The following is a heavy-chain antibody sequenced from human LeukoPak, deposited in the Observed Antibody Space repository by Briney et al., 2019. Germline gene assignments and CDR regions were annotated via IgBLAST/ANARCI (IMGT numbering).Heavy chain of an antibody. CDR1: GFTFSTYS. CDR3: ARGGDTLYWFDP. V-gene: IGHV3-48*01. J-gene: IGHJ5*02. CDR2: ITSDSSTI. Sequence: GGSLRLSCAASGFTFSTYSMNWVRQAPGKGLEGISYITSDSSTIYYADSVKGRFTISRDNSNNTVYLQMNSLTAEDTAVYYCARGGDTLYWFDPWGQGTLVTVSS. D-gene: IGHD3-16*01.